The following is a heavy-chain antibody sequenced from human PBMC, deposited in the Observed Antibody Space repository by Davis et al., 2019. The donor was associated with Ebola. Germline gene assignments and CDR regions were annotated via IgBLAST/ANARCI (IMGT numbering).Heavy chain of an antibody. Sequence: GESLKISCAASGFTFSSYGMHWVRQAPGKGLEWVAFIRYDGSNKYYADSVKGRFTISRDNSKNTLYLQMNSLRVEDTAIYYCVRDLGEEIYGNFDFWGQGTLVTVSS. CDR3: VRDLGEEIYGNFDF. CDR2: IRYDGSNK. V-gene: IGHV3-30*02. J-gene: IGHJ4*02. D-gene: IGHD3-10*01. CDR1: GFTFSSYG.